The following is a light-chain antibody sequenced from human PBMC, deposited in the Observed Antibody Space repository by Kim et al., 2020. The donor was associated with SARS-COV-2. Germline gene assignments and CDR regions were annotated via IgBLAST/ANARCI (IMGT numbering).Light chain of an antibody. V-gene: IGKV1-5*01. J-gene: IGKJ1*01. CDR3: QHRPT. CDR2: DAS. CDR1: QSISSW. Sequence: DIQMTQSPSTLSASVGDRVTITCRASQSISSWLAWYQQKPGKAPKLLIYDASSLESGVPSRFSGSGSGTEFTLTISSLQPDDFATYYSQHRPTFGQGTKVDIK.